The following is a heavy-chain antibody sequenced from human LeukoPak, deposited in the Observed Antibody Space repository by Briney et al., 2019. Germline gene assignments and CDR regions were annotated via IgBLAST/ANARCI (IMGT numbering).Heavy chain of an antibody. Sequence: GASVKVSCKASGGTFSSYAISWVRQAPGQGLEGMGGIIPIFGTANYAQKFQGRVTITADESTSTAYMELSSLRSEDTAVYYCARVGEVYQLLLGSFDYWGQGTLVTVSS. CDR3: ARVGEVYQLLLGSFDY. CDR1: GGTFSSYA. V-gene: IGHV1-69*01. J-gene: IGHJ4*02. CDR2: IIPIFGTA. D-gene: IGHD2-2*01.